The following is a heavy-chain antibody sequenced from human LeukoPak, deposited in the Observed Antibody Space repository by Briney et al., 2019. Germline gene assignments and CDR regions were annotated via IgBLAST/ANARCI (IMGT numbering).Heavy chain of an antibody. CDR1: GYTFTSYD. CDR3: ARWGGTYQTYFDY. V-gene: IGHV1-18*01. D-gene: IGHD2-2*01. J-gene: IGHJ4*02. Sequence: GASVKVSFKTSGYTFTSYDISWVRQAPGQGLEWMGCISGYTGNTNYAQNLQDRVTMTTDTSTSTAYMELRSLRSDDTAVYYCARWGGTYQTYFDYWGQGTLVTVSS. CDR2: ISGYTGNT.